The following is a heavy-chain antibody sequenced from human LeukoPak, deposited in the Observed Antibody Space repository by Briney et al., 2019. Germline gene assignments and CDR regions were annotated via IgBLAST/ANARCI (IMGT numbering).Heavy chain of an antibody. CDR3: IVFGDSNH. J-gene: IGHJ5*02. D-gene: IGHD4-17*01. Sequence: GGSLRLSCAASGLTGSHNYVSWVRQAPGKGLEWVSAIHTSGDTCYADPVKGRFTISRDTSKNTLYLQINSLRVEDTAVYYCIVFGDSNHWGQGTLVTVSS. CDR1: GLTGSHNY. CDR2: IHTSGDT. V-gene: IGHV3-53*01.